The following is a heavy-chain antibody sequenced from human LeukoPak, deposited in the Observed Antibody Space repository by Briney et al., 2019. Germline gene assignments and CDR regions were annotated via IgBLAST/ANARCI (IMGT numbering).Heavy chain of an antibody. CDR2: IRGSGDST. J-gene: IGHJ6*03. V-gene: IGHV3-23*01. CDR1: GFTFDDYG. Sequence: GGSLRLSCAASGFTFDDYGMSWVRQAPGQGLEWVSSIRGSGDSTYYADSVKGRFTISRDNTKNTLYLQMNSLRGDDTAVYYCAKSYSYYHMDDWGKGTSVTVSS. CDR3: AKSYSYYHMDD.